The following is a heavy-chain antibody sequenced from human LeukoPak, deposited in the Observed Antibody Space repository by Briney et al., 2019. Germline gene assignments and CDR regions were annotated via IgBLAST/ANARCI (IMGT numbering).Heavy chain of an antibody. V-gene: IGHV3-48*01. CDR1: GFTFSSYN. J-gene: IGHJ4*02. D-gene: IGHD6-19*01. Sequence: GGSLRLSCAASGFTFSSYNMTWVRQAPGKGLEWVSYISSSSSTIYYADSVRGRFTISRDNAKDSLYLQMNSLRAEDTAVYYCARDMAVTGLTYFDYWGQGTLVTVSS. CDR3: ARDMAVTGLTYFDY. CDR2: ISSSSSTI.